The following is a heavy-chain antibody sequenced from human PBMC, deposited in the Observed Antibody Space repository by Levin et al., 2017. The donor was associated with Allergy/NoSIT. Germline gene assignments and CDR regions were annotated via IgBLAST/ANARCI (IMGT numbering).Heavy chain of an antibody. D-gene: IGHD3-9*01. V-gene: IGHV4-39*01. CDR1: GGSISSSSYY. Sequence: GSLRLSCTVSGGSISSSSYYWGWIRQPPGKGLEWIGSIYYSGSTYYNPSLKSRVTISVDTSKNQFSLKLSSVTAADTAVYYCARHRSYYDILTGFDPWGQGTLVTVSS. J-gene: IGHJ5*02. CDR2: IYYSGST. CDR3: ARHRSYYDILTGFDP.